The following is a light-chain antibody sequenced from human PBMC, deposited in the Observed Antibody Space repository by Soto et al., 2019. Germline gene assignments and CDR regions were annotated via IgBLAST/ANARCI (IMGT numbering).Light chain of an antibody. CDR1: QSLNSQ. V-gene: IGKV3D-15*01. Sequence: EIVMTQSLATLSVSPGEGVTLSCRASQSLNSQLAWYQQKPGQAPKLLIYGVSSRATGIPARFSGSGSGTDFTLTINSLEPEDFAVYYCQHFGSSLRTFGQGTKVDIK. CDR3: QHFGSSLRT. CDR2: GVS. J-gene: IGKJ1*01.